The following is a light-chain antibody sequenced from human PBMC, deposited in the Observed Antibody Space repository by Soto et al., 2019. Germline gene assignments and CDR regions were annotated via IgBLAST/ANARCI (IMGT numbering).Light chain of an antibody. CDR2: GAS. Sequence: EIVLTQSPGTPSLSLGERATLSCRASQSVSSSYLAWYQQKPGQAPRLLIYGASSRATGIPDRFSGSGSGTDFTLTISRLEPEDIAVYHCQQYGRSPTFGGGTKVDIK. J-gene: IGKJ4*01. CDR1: QSVSSSY. V-gene: IGKV3-20*01. CDR3: QQYGRSPT.